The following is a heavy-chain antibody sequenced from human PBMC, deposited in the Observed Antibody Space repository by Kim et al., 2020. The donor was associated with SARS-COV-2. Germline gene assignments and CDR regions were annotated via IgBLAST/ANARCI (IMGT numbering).Heavy chain of an antibody. Sequence: KFQGRVTMTEDTSTDTAYMELSSLRSEDTAVYYCATGRDYYGSGLDAFDIWGQGTMVTVSS. D-gene: IGHD3-10*01. CDR3: ATGRDYYGSGLDAFDI. V-gene: IGHV1-24*01. J-gene: IGHJ3*02.